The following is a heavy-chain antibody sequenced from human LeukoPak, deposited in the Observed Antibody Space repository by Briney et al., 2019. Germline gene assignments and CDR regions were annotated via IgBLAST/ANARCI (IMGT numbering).Heavy chain of an antibody. CDR1: GFTFDDYA. J-gene: IGHJ4*02. V-gene: IGHV3-9*01. CDR2: ISWNSGSI. CDR3: AKAQANYDFWSGYFDY. Sequence: GRSLRLSCAASGFTFDDYAMHWVRQAPGKGLEWVSGISWNSGSIGYADSVKGRFTISRDNAKNSLYLQMNSLRAEDTALYYCAKAQANYDFWSGYFDYWGQGTLVTVSS. D-gene: IGHD3-3*01.